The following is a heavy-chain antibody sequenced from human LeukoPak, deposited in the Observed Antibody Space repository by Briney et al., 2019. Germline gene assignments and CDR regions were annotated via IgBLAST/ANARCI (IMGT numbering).Heavy chain of an antibody. J-gene: IGHJ3*02. CDR2: INHSGST. Sequence: SETLSLTCAVYGGSFSGYYWSWIRQPPGKGLEWIGEINHSGSTNYNPSLKSRVTISVDTSKNQFSLKLSSVTAADTAVYYCARHPEYSSSSEAFDIWGQGTMVTVSS. V-gene: IGHV4-34*01. CDR3: ARHPEYSSSSEAFDI. D-gene: IGHD6-6*01. CDR1: GGSFSGYY.